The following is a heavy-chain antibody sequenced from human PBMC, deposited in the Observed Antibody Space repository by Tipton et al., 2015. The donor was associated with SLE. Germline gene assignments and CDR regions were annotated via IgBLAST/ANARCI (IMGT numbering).Heavy chain of an antibody. J-gene: IGHJ6*03. V-gene: IGHV1-18*01. D-gene: IGHD2-2*01. CDR3: AREGCSSTSCYGYYYMDV. Sequence: QSGAEVKKPGASVRVSCKASGYTFTTYGISWVRQAPGQGLEWMGWISTYNGNTNYAQKLQGRVTMTRNTSISTAYMELSSLRSDDTAVYYCAREGCSSTSCYGYYYMDVWGKGTTVTVSS. CDR1: GYTFTTYG. CDR2: ISTYNGNT.